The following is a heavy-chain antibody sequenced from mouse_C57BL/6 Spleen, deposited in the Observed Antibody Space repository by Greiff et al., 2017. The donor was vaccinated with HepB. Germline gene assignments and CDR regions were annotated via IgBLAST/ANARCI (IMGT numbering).Heavy chain of an antibody. Sequence: DVKLVESGGGLVKPGGSLKLSCAASGFTFSDYGIHWVRQAPEKGLEWVAYISSGSSTIYYADTVKGRFTISRDNAKNTLFLQMTSLRSEDTAMNYCASLQLGRNYWGQGTTLTVSS. CDR3: ASLQLGRNY. J-gene: IGHJ2*01. CDR2: ISSGSSTI. V-gene: IGHV5-17*01. D-gene: IGHD4-1*02. CDR1: GFTFSDYG.